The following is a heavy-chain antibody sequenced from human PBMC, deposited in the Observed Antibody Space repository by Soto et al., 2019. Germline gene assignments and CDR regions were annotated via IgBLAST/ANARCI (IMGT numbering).Heavy chain of an antibody. V-gene: IGHV2-5*02. Sequence: QITLKESGPPLVKPTQTLTLTCTFSGFSLSTSGVGVGWIRQPPGKALEWLALIYWDDDKRYSPSLKSRLTIPKDTPKTQVVLTMTNMDPVDTATYYCAHRPPYSGYDTFDSWGQGTLVTVSS. CDR2: IYWDDDK. J-gene: IGHJ4*02. CDR3: AHRPPYSGYDTFDS. CDR1: GFSLSTSGVG. D-gene: IGHD5-12*01.